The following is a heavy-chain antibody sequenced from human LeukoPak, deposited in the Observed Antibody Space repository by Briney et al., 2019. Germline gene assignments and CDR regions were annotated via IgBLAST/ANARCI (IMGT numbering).Heavy chain of an antibody. CDR1: GGSISSYY. D-gene: IGHD6-13*01. Sequence: PSETLSLTCTFSGGSISSYYWSWIRQPPRKGVEWIGYIYYSGSTNYNPSLKSRVTISVDTSKNQFSLKLSSVTAADTAVYYCARVKIAAAGTLVWFDPWGQGTLVTVSS. V-gene: IGHV4-59*01. CDR3: ARVKIAAAGTLVWFDP. J-gene: IGHJ5*02. CDR2: IYYSGST.